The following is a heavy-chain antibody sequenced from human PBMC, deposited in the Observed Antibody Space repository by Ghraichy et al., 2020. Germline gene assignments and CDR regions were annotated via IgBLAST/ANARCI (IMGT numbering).Heavy chain of an antibody. V-gene: IGHV3-66*01. CDR2: IYSGGTT. J-gene: IGHJ4*02. CDR1: GFTVSSNY. CDR3: ARGRSPGAASGTWFDY. Sequence: GGSLRLSCAASGFTVSSNYMSWVRQAPGKGLEWVSVIYSGGTTYYADSVKGRFTISRDNSKNTLYLQMNSLRAEDTAVYYCARGRSPGAASGTWFDYWGQGTLVTVSS. D-gene: IGHD6-13*01.